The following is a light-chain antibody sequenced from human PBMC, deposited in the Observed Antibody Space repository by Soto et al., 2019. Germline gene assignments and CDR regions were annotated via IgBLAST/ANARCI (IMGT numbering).Light chain of an antibody. CDR3: ESYDSSLSGSV. CDR2: DDN. V-gene: IGLV1-40*01. CDR1: SSNIGAGYD. J-gene: IGLJ3*02. Sequence: QSVLTQPPSVSGAPGQRVTISCTGSSSNIGAGYDVHWYLQLPGTAPKLLIYDDNNRPSGIHDRFSGSKSGTSASLAITGLQAEYEADYYCESYDSSLSGSVFGGGTKLTVL.